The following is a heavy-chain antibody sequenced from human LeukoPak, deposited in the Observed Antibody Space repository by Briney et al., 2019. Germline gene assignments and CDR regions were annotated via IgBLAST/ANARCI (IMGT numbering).Heavy chain of an antibody. CDR3: ASATGTTRYYYYYMDV. J-gene: IGHJ6*03. D-gene: IGHD1-1*01. CDR2: IIPIFGTA. Sequence: ASVKVSCKASGGTFSSYAISWVRQAPGQGLEWMGGIIPIFGTATYAQRFQGRVTITADESTSTAYMELSSLRSEDTAVYYCASATGTTRYYYYYMDVWGKGTTVTISS. V-gene: IGHV1-69*13. CDR1: GGTFSSYA.